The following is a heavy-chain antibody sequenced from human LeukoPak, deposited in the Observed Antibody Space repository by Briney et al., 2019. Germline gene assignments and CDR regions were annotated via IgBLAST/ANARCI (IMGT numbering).Heavy chain of an antibody. CDR1: GFTFSSYW. Sequence: PGGSLRLSCAASGFTFSSYWMHWVRQAPGKGLEWVAVISYDGSNKYYADSVKGRFTISRDNSKNTLYLQMNSLRAEDTAVYYCANQPLTTAGFYYGMDVWGQGTTVTVSS. CDR2: ISYDGSNK. J-gene: IGHJ6*02. CDR3: ANQPLTTAGFYYGMDV. V-gene: IGHV3-30*18. D-gene: IGHD2-2*01.